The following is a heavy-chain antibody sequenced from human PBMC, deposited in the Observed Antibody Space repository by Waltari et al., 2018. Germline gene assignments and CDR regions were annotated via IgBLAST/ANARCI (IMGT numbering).Heavy chain of an antibody. CDR3: ARGSGLGTYYNDFFDS. J-gene: IGHJ4*02. CDR1: NASIVAVLFF. CDR2: IFNPEAT. V-gene: IGHV4-61*02. Sequence: QVQLQESGPGLVQPSQTLSLTCAVSNASIVAVLFFLNWIRQPTGKGLEWFGRIFNPEATNDNPTLESRVTISLDTSKNQFSLDLTSVTAADTAVYYCARGSGLGTYYNDFFDSWGQGAQVTVSS. D-gene: IGHD3-10*01.